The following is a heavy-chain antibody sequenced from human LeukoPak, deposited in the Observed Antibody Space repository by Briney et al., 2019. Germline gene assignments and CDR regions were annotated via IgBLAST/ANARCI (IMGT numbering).Heavy chain of an antibody. CDR2: NSAYNGST. J-gene: IGHJ4*02. CDR3: ARSFYSSGWYGD. CDR1: GYTFTSYG. D-gene: IGHD6-13*01. V-gene: IGHV1-18*01. Sequence: ASVKVSCKASGYTFTSYGISWVRQAPGQGLEWMGWNSAYNGSTNYAQKLQGRVTMTTDTSTSTAYMELRSLRSDDTAVYYCARSFYSSGWYGDWGQGTLVTVSS.